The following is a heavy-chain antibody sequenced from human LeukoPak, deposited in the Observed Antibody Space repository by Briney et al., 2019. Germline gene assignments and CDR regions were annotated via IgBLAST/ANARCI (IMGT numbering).Heavy chain of an antibody. CDR2: ITNGGSTI. D-gene: IGHD3-9*01. V-gene: IGHV3-11*01. Sequence: GGSLRLSCAASGFTFSDYNMNWVRQAPGKGLEGVSYITNGGSTIHHADSVKGRFTISRDNAKKTLYPQMNSLRAEDTAVYYCARSIGLTGGGVDVWGQGTTVTVSS. CDR3: ARSIGLTGGGVDV. J-gene: IGHJ6*02. CDR1: GFTFSDYN.